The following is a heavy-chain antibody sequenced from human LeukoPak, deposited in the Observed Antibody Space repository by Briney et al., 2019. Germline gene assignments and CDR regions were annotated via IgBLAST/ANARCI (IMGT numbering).Heavy chain of an antibody. J-gene: IGHJ6*02. CDR2: IYYSGST. CDR3: ARRDYYYYGMDV. V-gene: IGHV4-39*01. CDR1: GGSISSSSYY. Sequence: SETLSLTCTVSGGSISSSSYYWGWIRQPPGKGLEWIGSIYYSGSTYYNPSLKSRVTISVDTSKNQFSLKLISVTAADTAVYYCARRDYYYYGMDVWGQGTTVTVSS.